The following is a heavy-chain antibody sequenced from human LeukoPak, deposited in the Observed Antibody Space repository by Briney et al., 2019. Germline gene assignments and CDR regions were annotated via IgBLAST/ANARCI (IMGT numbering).Heavy chain of an antibody. Sequence: PGGSLRLSCAASGFTFSSYWMSWVRQAPGKGLEWVANIKQDGSEKYYVDSVKGRFTISRDNAKNSLYLQMNSLRAEDTAVYYCARDERVYYDSSGYYYVYWGQGTLVTVSS. CDR3: ARDERVYYDSSGYYYVY. V-gene: IGHV3-7*03. CDR1: GFTFSSYW. CDR2: IKQDGSEK. J-gene: IGHJ4*02. D-gene: IGHD3-22*01.